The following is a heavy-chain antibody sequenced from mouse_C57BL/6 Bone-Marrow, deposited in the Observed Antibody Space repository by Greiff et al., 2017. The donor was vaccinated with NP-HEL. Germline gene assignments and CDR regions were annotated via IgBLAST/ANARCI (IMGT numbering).Heavy chain of an antibody. CDR2: INPSSGYT. V-gene: IGHV1-4*01. D-gene: IGHD1-1*01. CDR1: GYTFTSYT. J-gene: IGHJ3*01. Sequence: VQVVESGAELARPGASVTMSCKASGYTFTSYTMHWVKQRPGQGLEWIGYINPSSGYTKYNQKFKDKATLTADKSSSTAYMQLSSLTSEDSAVYYCANYYGLAYWGQGTLVTVSA. CDR3: ANYYGLAY.